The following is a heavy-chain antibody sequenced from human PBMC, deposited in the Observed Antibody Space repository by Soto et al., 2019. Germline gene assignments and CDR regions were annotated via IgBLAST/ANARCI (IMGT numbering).Heavy chain of an antibody. V-gene: IGHV3-15*01. CDR1: GFTFSNAW. J-gene: IGHJ6*02. D-gene: IGHD2-2*01. Sequence: GGSLRLSCTVSGFTFSNAWMTWVRQAPGKGLEWVGRIKSKADDGTTDYAAPVKGRFTISRDDSRNTLYLQMNSLKTEDTAVYYCTTDSSSWAYYYYYGMDVWGQGTTVTVSS. CDR2: IKSKADDGTT. CDR3: TTDSSSWAYYYYYGMDV.